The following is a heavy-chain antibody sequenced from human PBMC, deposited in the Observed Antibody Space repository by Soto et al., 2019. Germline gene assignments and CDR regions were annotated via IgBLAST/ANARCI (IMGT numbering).Heavy chain of an antibody. Sequence: GASVKGSCKASGFTFGNYNMHWVRQAPGQRLEWMGWINAGNGNTKFSQRFQDRVSITRDTSASTAYMELSSLTSEDTAVYYCARAYNYYDSSNFYSGFFDYWGQGTLVTGSS. D-gene: IGHD3-22*01. V-gene: IGHV1-3*01. CDR1: GFTFGNYN. CDR2: INAGNGNT. J-gene: IGHJ4*02. CDR3: ARAYNYYDSSNFYSGFFDY.